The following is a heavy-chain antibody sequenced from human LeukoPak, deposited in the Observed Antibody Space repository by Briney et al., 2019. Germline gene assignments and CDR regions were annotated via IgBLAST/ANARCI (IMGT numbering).Heavy chain of an antibody. Sequence: GGSLRLSCAVSGITLSNNGMSWVRQAPGKGLEWVAGISGSGGGTNYADSVKGRFTISRDNPKNTLYLQMNSLTVEDAAVYFCARRGVVIRVILVGFHKEAYYFDSWGQGALVTVSS. J-gene: IGHJ4*02. V-gene: IGHV3-23*01. CDR3: ARRGVVIRVILVGFHKEAYYFDS. CDR1: GITLSNNG. D-gene: IGHD3-22*01. CDR2: ISGSGGGT.